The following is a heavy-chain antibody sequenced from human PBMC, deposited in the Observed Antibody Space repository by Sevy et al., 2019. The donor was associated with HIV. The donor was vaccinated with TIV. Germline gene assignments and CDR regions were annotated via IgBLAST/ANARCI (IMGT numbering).Heavy chain of an antibody. V-gene: IGHV4-39*01. CDR2: IYYSGST. J-gene: IGHJ3*02. D-gene: IGHD3-22*01. CDR1: GGSISSSSYY. CDR3: ARLNYYDSTGLYAFDI. Sequence: SETLSLTCTVSGGSISSSSYYWGWIRQPPGKGLEWIGSIYYSGSTYYNPSLKSQVTISVDTSKNQFSLKLSSVTAADTAVYYCARLNYYDSTGLYAFDIWGQGTMVTVSS.